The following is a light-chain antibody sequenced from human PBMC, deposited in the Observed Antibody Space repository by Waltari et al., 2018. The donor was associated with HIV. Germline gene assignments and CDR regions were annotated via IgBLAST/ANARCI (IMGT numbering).Light chain of an antibody. CDR3: AASDDSLSGWL. CDR2: RNN. CDR1: SSHLGPNS. Sequence: QSELTQPPSVSGTPGQRVTISCSGSSSHLGPNSVSWYQQPPGTAPKLLISRNNQRPSGVPDRFSGSKSGTSASLAISGLRAEDEADYFCAASDDSLSGWLFGGGTKLTVL. J-gene: IGLJ3*02. V-gene: IGLV1-47*01.